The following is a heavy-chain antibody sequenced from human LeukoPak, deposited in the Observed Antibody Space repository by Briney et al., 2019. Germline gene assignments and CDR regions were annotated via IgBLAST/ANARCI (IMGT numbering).Heavy chain of an antibody. D-gene: IGHD2/OR15-2a*01. V-gene: IGHV3-72*01. Sequence: GGSLRLSCAASGFTFSDHYMDWVRQAPGKGLEWVGRIRNKANDYTTEYAASVKGRFTISRDDSKNAVFLQMNSLKTDDTAFYYCSRSRPNSAFDYWGQGALVTVSS. CDR1: GFTFSDHY. CDR2: IRNKANDYTT. CDR3: SRSRPNSAFDY. J-gene: IGHJ4*02.